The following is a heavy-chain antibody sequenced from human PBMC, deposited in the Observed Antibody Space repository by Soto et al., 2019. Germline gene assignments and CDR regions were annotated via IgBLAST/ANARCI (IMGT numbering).Heavy chain of an antibody. D-gene: IGHD6-6*01. Sequence: PGGSLRLSCAASGFTFSSYWMSWVRQAPGKGLEWVANIKQDGSEKYYVDSVKGRFTISRDNAKNSLYLQMNSLRAEDTAVYYCARDHVPPARDYYYCYGMDVWGQGTTVTVSS. V-gene: IGHV3-7*03. J-gene: IGHJ6*02. CDR3: ARDHVPPARDYYYCYGMDV. CDR2: IKQDGSEK. CDR1: GFTFSSYW.